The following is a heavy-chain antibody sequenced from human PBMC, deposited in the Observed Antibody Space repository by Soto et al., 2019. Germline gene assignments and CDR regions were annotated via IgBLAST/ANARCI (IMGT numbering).Heavy chain of an antibody. CDR1: GFTFSSYA. V-gene: IGHV3-23*01. D-gene: IGHD2-15*01. Sequence: GGSLRLSCAASGFTFSSYAMSWVRQAPGKGLEWVSAISGSGGSTYYADSVKGRFTISRDNSKNTLYLQMNSLRAEDTAVYYCAKAPLIVVVVAATLHFDYWGQGTLVTVSS. CDR2: ISGSGGST. CDR3: AKAPLIVVVVAATLHFDY. J-gene: IGHJ4*02.